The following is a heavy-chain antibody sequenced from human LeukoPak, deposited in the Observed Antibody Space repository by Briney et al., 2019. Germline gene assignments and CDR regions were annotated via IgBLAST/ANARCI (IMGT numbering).Heavy chain of an antibody. Sequence: GASVKVSCKVSGYTLTELSMHWVRQAPGKGLEWMGGFDPEDGETIYAQKFQGRVTMTEDTSTDTAYMELSSLRSEDTAVYYCATDRVIGYYYGSGSPADAFDIWGQGQWSPSLQ. V-gene: IGHV1-24*01. J-gene: IGHJ3*02. CDR1: GYTLTELS. D-gene: IGHD3-10*01. CDR2: FDPEDGET. CDR3: ATDRVIGYYYGSGSPADAFDI.